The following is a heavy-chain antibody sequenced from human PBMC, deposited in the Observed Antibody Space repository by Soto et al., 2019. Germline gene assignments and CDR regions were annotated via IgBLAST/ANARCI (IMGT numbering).Heavy chain of an antibody. Sequence: GVALRLFCAVSGFTFSTYHMNWVRQPPAQGLEWVSYIHSGGSRIYYSDSVKGRFTISRDNAKNSLYLQMNSLRAEDTAVYYCARDGSTVTTNYHYAMDVWGQGTTVTVSS. CDR1: GFTFSTYH. V-gene: IGHV3-48*03. D-gene: IGHD4-17*01. J-gene: IGHJ6*02. CDR3: ARDGSTVTTNYHYAMDV. CDR2: IHSGGSRI.